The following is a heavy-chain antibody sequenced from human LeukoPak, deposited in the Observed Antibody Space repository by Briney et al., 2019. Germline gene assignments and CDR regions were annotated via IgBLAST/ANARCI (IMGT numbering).Heavy chain of an antibody. V-gene: IGHV3-64*01. Sequence: GGSLRLSCAASGFTFSSYAMHWVRQAPGKGLEYVSAISSNGGSTYYANSVKGRFTISRDNSKNTLYLQMGSLRAEDMAVYYCARDRHLASGRADFGYWGQGTLVTVSS. D-gene: IGHD5-12*01. CDR3: ARDRHLASGRADFGY. J-gene: IGHJ4*02. CDR2: ISSNGGST. CDR1: GFTFSSYA.